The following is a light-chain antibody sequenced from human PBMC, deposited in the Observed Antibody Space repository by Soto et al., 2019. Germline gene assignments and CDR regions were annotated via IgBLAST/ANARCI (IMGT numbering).Light chain of an antibody. V-gene: IGKV3D-20*02. Sequence: ESVFTQSPCTLSLSPGEKATLSCRASQSVSSSFLAWYQQKVGQAPRLLIYGASSRATGIPDRFSGSGSGTDFTLTISSLEPEDFAIYYCQQRQYWPPITFGQGTRLEIK. CDR2: GAS. CDR3: QQRQYWPPIT. CDR1: QSVSSSF. J-gene: IGKJ5*01.